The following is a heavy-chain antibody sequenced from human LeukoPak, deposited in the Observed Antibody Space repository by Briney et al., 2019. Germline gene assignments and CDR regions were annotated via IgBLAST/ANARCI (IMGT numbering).Heavy chain of an antibody. J-gene: IGHJ6*02. CDR1: GFSFSDHY. V-gene: IGHV3-11*06. Sequence: PGGSLRLSCAASGFSFSDHYMSWIRQAPGKGLEWVSYISSSRSFTNYADSVKGRFTISRDNSKNTLYLQVNSLRAEDTAVYYCARDQGKGYYYYGMDVWGQGTTVTVSS. CDR3: ARDQGKGYYYYGMDV. CDR2: ISSSRSFT.